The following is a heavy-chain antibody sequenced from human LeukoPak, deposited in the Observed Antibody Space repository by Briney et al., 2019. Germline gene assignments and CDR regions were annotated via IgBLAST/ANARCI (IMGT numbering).Heavy chain of an antibody. CDR1: GDSISNYY. J-gene: IGHJ4*02. CDR2: MYNRGST. D-gene: IGHD6-19*01. Sequence: QPSETLPLTCTVSGDSISNYYWSGIRQSPGKELEGIGYMYNRGSTIYNPSLKSRVTISTDTSKNPFSLRLTSVTAADTAVYYCARAEKAVTGTLDSWGQGTLITVSS. CDR3: ARAEKAVTGTLDS. V-gene: IGHV4-59*01.